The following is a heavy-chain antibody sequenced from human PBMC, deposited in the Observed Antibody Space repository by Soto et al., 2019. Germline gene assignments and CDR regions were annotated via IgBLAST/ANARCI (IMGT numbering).Heavy chain of an antibody. V-gene: IGHV4-61*03. D-gene: IGHD3-22*01. Sequence: SETLSLTCTVSGVSVSSVSCYWTWIRQPPGKGLEWVGYTYYTGRTNYKPSLKSRISLSVETTKNYFSMKLTSVTAAAAAVYCCASGHYYYESGGSDWFDPWGQGILVTVSS. CDR3: ASGHYYYESGGSDWFDP. J-gene: IGHJ5*02. CDR1: GVSVSSVSCY. CDR2: TYYTGRT.